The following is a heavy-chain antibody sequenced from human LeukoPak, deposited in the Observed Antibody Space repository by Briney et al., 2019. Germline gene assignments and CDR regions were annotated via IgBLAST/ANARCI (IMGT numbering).Heavy chain of an antibody. D-gene: IGHD4-17*01. V-gene: IGHV4-34*01. CDR1: GGSFSGYY. CDR2: INHSGST. CDR3: ARGGYGDYGN. Sequence: SETPSLTCAVYGGSFSGYYWSWIRQPPGKGLEWIGEINHSGSTNYNPSLKSRVTISVDTSKNQFSLKLSSVTAADTAVYYCARGGYGDYGNWGQGTLVTVSS. J-gene: IGHJ4*02.